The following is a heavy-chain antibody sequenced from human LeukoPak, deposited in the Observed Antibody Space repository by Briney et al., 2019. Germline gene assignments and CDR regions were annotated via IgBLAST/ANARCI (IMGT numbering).Heavy chain of an antibody. CDR1: GFTFSSYE. CDR3: AKLAKYFFGSETFYFLEH. J-gene: IGHJ1*01. D-gene: IGHD3-10*01. V-gene: IGHV3-48*03. CDR2: ISSSGSTI. Sequence: GGSLRLSCAASGFTFSSYEMNWVRQAPGKGLEWVSYISSSGSTIYYADSVKGRFTISRDNGKNSLYLQVNSLRVEDTAVYYCAKLAKYFFGSETFYFLEHWGQGTPVTASS.